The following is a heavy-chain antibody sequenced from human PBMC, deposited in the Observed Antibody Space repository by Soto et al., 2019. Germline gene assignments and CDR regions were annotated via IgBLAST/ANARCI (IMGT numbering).Heavy chain of an antibody. V-gene: IGHV2-5*02. CDR3: AHIEGLPGHYYYGMDV. Sequence: QITLKESGPTLVKPTQTLTLTCTFSGFSLSTSGVGVGWIRQPPGKALEWLALIYWDDDKRYSPSLKSRLTITKDTSKNQVVLTMTNMDPVDTATYYCAHIEGLPGHYYYGMDVWGQGTTVTVSS. D-gene: IGHD3-3*01. J-gene: IGHJ6*02. CDR1: GFSLSTSGVG. CDR2: IYWDDDK.